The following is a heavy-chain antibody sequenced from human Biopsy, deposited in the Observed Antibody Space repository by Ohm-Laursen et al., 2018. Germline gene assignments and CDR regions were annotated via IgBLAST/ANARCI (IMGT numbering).Heavy chain of an antibody. CDR1: GGSFTGHY. CDR3: ARGSNEYGGLYFPH. V-gene: IGHV4-59*11. CDR2: ISHTGYT. J-gene: IGHJ1*01. D-gene: IGHD4-23*01. Sequence: PPGTLSLNCAVSGGSFTGHYWTWIRQPPGKGLEWIGHISHTGYTSYKSSLKSRVTISLDTSRKHFSLRLTSLAAADTAVYYCARGSNEYGGLYFPHWGQGTLVTVSS.